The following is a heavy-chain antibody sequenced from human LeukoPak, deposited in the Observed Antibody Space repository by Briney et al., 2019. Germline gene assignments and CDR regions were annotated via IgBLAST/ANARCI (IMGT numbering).Heavy chain of an antibody. Sequence: GASVKVSCKASGYTFSSYYFHWVRQAPGQGLEWMGLINPSGGATTFAQKFRGRVTMTRDMSTGTVFMELSSLRSGDTAVYFCARNYYDTAGHFGYWGQGALVTVSS. CDR3: ARNYYDTAGHFGY. V-gene: IGHV1-46*01. D-gene: IGHD3-22*01. J-gene: IGHJ4*02. CDR1: GYTFSSYY. CDR2: INPSGGAT.